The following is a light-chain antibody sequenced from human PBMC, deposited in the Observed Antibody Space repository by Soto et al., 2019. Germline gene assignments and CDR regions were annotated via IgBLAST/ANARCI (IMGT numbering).Light chain of an antibody. CDR2: EVS. J-gene: IGLJ2*01. CDR1: SSDVGGYNY. V-gene: IGLV2-8*01. Sequence: QSAVTQPPSASGSPGQSVTISCTGTSSDVGGYNYVSWYQQHPGKAPKVMIYEVSKRPSGVPDRFSGSKSGNTASLTVSGLQAEDEADYYCSSYAGSNNVVFGGGTQLTVL. CDR3: SSYAGSNNVV.